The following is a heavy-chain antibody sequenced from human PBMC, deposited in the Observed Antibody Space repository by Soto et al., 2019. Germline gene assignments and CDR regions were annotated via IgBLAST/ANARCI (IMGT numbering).Heavy chain of an antibody. CDR3: AHTTRLELRADGASRDAVDI. CDR1: GFSLRASGFG. J-gene: IGHJ3*02. V-gene: IGHV2-5*02. D-gene: IGHD2-15*01. CDR2: IYWDDQK. Sequence: QINLKESGPTLVKPTQTLTLDCTFSGFSLRASGFGVGWIRQPPGKAPEGLAVIYWDDQKSYSPSLESTLTVTKDTSGNQVVRTMTNLDPLDPCTYFCAHTTRLELRADGASRDAVDIWGQGKTVTVSS.